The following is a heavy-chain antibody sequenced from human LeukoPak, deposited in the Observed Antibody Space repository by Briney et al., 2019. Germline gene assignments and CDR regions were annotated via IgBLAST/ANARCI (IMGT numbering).Heavy chain of an antibody. Sequence: GGSLRLSCAAAGFTVRTNYMSWVRQAPGKGLEWVSVFYSGGTTRYADSVKGRFTISRDISKNSLLLEMNNLTPEDTAVYYCARGVEPLAANTLAYWGQGTLVTVSS. CDR2: FYSGGTT. J-gene: IGHJ4*02. CDR3: ARGVEPLAANTLAY. CDR1: GFTVRTNY. V-gene: IGHV3-53*01. D-gene: IGHD1-14*01.